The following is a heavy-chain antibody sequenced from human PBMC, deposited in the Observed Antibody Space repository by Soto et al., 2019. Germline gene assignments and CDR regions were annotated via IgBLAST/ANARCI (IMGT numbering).Heavy chain of an antibody. CDR3: AIVQGTPAGMYYYYGMDV. Sequence: AGTLALTCSLYGASFSGYFWTWIRQPQGKGLEGIEEIKHSGSTTYNTSLKSRGTISVVTYKNQFSLMLSSVTAADTAVYYCAIVQGTPAGMYYYYGMDVWGQGTTVTVSS. CDR1: GASFSGYF. J-gene: IGHJ6*02. V-gene: IGHV4-34*01. CDR2: IKHSGST. D-gene: IGHD1-1*01.